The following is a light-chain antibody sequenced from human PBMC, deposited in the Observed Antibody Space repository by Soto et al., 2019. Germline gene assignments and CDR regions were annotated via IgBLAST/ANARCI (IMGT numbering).Light chain of an antibody. CDR1: QSVSSN. CDR2: AAS. J-gene: IGKJ4*01. CDR3: QQYQNWPLT. V-gene: IGKV3-15*01. Sequence: ETVMTQSPATLSVSPGERATLSCRASQSVSSNLAWYQQKPGQPPRLLIYAASTRATGIPARFSGSGSGTEFTLTISSLQSEDFAVYYCQQYQNWPLTFGGGTKVDIK.